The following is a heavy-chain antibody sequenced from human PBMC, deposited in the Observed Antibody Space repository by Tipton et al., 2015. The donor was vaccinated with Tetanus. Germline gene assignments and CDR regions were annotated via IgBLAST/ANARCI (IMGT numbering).Heavy chain of an antibody. CDR2: ISSSSRYI. CDR3: ARGMAEASNCGGDCYSDY. J-gene: IGHJ4*02. V-gene: IGHV3-21*01. Sequence: QLVQSGGGLVKPGGSLRLSCAASGFTLSHYTLNWVRQAPGKGLEWVSSISSSSRYIYYADSVKGRFTISRDNAKNSLYLQMISLRAEDTAVYSCARGMAEASNCGGDCYSDYWGQGTLVTVSS. D-gene: IGHD2-21*02. CDR1: GFTLSHYT.